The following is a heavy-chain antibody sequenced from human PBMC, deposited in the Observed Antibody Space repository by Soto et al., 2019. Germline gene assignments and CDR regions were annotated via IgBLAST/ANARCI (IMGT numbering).Heavy chain of an antibody. CDR3: ARSPGRDWFDP. J-gene: IGHJ5*02. CDR1: GGSISSGDYY. V-gene: IGHV4-30-4*01. Sequence: SETLSLTCTVSGGSISSGDYYWSWIRQPPGKGLEWIGYIYYSGSTYYNPSLKSRVTISVDTSKNQFSLKLSSVTAADTAVYYCARSPGRDWFDPWGQGTLVTVSS. CDR2: IYYSGST.